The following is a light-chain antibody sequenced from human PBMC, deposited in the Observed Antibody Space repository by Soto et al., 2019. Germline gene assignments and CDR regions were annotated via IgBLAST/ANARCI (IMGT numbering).Light chain of an antibody. CDR2: GAS. CDR1: QSISSSY. Sequence: EVVLTQSPATLPLSPGEGATLSCRASQSISSSYLSWYQQKPGQAPRLLIYGASTRATGISARFSGSGRGSGTDFTLTISSLQPEDFAVYYCLQDYNLPITFGQGTRLEI. J-gene: IGKJ5*01. V-gene: IGKV3D-7*01. CDR3: LQDYNLPIT.